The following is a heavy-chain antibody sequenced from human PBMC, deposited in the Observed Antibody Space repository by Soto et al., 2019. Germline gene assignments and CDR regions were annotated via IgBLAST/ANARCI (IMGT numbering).Heavy chain of an antibody. J-gene: IGHJ4*02. Sequence: EVQLLESGGGLVQPGGSLRLSCAASGFTFSSYAMRWVRQAPVKGLEWVSAISGSGDSTYYADSVKGRFTISIDNSKNTLYLKMNSLRAEDTAVYYCARRGSGSYYDYWGQGTLVTVSS. CDR3: ARRGSGSYYDY. V-gene: IGHV3-23*01. D-gene: IGHD1-26*01. CDR1: GFTFSSYA. CDR2: ISGSGDST.